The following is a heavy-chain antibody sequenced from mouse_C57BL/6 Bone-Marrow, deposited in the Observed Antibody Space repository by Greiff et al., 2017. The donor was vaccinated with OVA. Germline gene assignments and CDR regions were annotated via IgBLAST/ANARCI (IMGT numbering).Heavy chain of an antibody. D-gene: IGHD2-4*01. CDR2: IRNKANGYTT. CDR3: ARSLEIYYDYDRPMDY. J-gene: IGHJ4*01. Sequence: EVQLQQSGGGLVQPGGSLSLSCAASGFTFTDYYMSWVRQPPGKALEWLGFIRNKANGYTTEYSASVKGRFTISRDNSQSILYLQMNALRAEDSATYYCARSLEIYYDYDRPMDYWGQGTSVTVSS. CDR1: GFTFTDYY. V-gene: IGHV7-3*01.